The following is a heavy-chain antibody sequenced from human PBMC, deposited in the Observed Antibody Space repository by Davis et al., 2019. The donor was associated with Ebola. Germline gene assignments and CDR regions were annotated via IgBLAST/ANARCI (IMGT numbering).Heavy chain of an antibody. V-gene: IGHV3-74*01. Sequence: GESLKISCAASGFTFSAYWMHWVRQAPGQGHVWVSHIDSFGTDTTYADSVKGRFTVSRDSSKNTLYLQMNSLTTEDTAVYYCARDLRYGSGRRSYYYGMDVWGQGTTVTVSS. J-gene: IGHJ6*02. CDR3: ARDLRYGSGRRSYYYGMDV. CDR1: GFTFSAYW. CDR2: IDSFGTDT. D-gene: IGHD6-19*01.